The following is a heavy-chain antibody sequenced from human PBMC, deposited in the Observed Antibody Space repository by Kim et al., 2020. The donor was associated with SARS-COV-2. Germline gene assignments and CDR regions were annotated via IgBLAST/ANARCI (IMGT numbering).Heavy chain of an antibody. CDR3: ARDFLGYCSGGSCYSGAALNI. D-gene: IGHD2-15*01. J-gene: IGHJ3*02. V-gene: IGHV3-21*01. Sequence: GGSLRLSCAASGFTFSSYSMNWVRQAPGKGLEWVSSISSSSSYIYYADSVKGRFTISRDNAKNSLYLQMNSLRAEDTAVYYCARDFLGYCSGGSCYSGAALNILSQEKMVTVSS. CDR1: GFTFSSYS. CDR2: ISSSSSYI.